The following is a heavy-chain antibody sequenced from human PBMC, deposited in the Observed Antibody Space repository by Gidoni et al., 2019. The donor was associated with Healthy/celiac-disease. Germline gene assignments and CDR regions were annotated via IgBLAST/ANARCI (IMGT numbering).Heavy chain of an antibody. V-gene: IGHV1-18*01. Sequence: QVQLVQSGAEVKTPGASVKVSCKASGYTFTSYGISWVRQAPGQGLEWMGWISAYNGNTNYAQKLQGRVTMTTDTSTSTSYMERRSLRSDDTAVYYCARGPEMVRGVIITEVGWFDPWGKGTLVTVSS. CDR3: ARGPEMVRGVIITEVGWFDP. CDR1: GYTFTSYG. D-gene: IGHD3-10*01. J-gene: IGHJ5*02. CDR2: ISAYNGNT.